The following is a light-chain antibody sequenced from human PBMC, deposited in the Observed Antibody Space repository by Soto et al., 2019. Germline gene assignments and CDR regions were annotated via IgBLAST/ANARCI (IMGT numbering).Light chain of an antibody. CDR2: KAS. CDR1: QSISDS. Sequence: DIQMTQSPSTLSASVGDRVTITCRASQSISDSVAWYQQKPGKAPKLLIYKASFLASGAPSTFSGSGSGTEFTLTISSLQPGDHATYHCQQFKDYPWTFGQGTRVEIK. CDR3: QQFKDYPWT. V-gene: IGKV1-5*03. J-gene: IGKJ1*01.